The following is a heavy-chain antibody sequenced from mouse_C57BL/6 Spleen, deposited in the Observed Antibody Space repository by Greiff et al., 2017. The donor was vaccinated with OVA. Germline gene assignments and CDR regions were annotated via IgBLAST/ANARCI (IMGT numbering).Heavy chain of an antibody. CDR1: GYTFTSYW. CDR3: ARDSSGYLFAY. CDR2: IHPNSGST. V-gene: IGHV1-64*01. Sequence: QVHVKQPGAELVKPGASVKLSCKASGYTFTSYWMHWVKQRPGQGLEWIGMIHPNSGSTNYNEKFKSKATLTVDKSSSTAYMQLSSLTSEDSAVYYCARDSSGYLFAYWGQGTLVTVSA. D-gene: IGHD3-2*02. J-gene: IGHJ3*01.